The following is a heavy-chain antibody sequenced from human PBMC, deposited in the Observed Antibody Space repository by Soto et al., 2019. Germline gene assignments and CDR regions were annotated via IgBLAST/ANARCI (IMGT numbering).Heavy chain of an antibody. Sequence: SETLSLTCSFYVWSFIGDYCSWIRQPPGKGLEWIGEINHSGSTNYNPSLKSRVTISVDTSKNQFSLKLSSVTAADTAVYYCARGLATSQLGYWGKRNLVTVSS. CDR2: INHSGST. J-gene: IGHJ4*02. CDR3: ARGLATSQLGY. CDR1: VWSFIGDY. V-gene: IGHV4-34*01. D-gene: IGHD3-10*01.